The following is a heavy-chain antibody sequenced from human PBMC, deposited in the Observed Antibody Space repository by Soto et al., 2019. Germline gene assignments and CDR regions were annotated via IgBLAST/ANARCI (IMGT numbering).Heavy chain of an antibody. CDR3: DTSGYYPFDY. V-gene: IGHV4-39*02. J-gene: IGHJ4*02. CDR1: GVSISRYSYY. D-gene: IGHD3-22*01. Sequence: PSETLSLTCTVSGVSISRYSYYWGWIRQPPGKGLDWIGSVYYSGNTNYNPSLKGRVTIFVDKSKNHVSLRLSSVTAADTAVYYYDTSGYYPFDYWGQGTLVTVSS. CDR2: VYYSGNT.